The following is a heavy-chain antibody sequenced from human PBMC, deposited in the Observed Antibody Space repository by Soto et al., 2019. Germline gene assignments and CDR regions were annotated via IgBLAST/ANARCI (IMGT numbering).Heavy chain of an antibody. CDR3: ARDGRASTGIGDYYMDV. CDR2: ISAYNGNT. V-gene: IGHV1-18*01. J-gene: IGHJ6*03. CDR1: GYTFTSYG. D-gene: IGHD1-1*01. Sequence: ASVKVSCKASGYTFTSYGMSWVRQAPGQGLEWMGWISAYNGNTNYAQKLQGRVTMTTDTSTSTAYTELRSLRSDDTAVYYCARDGRASTGIGDYYMDVWGKGTTVTVS.